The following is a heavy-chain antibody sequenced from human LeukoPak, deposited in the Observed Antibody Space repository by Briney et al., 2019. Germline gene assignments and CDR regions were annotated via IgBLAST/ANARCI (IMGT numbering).Heavy chain of an antibody. CDR2: IYTSGST. CDR3: ARARHFDILTAYDY. J-gene: IGHJ4*02. D-gene: IGHD3-9*01. Sequence: SETLSFTCTVSGGSISSSSYYWSWIRQPAGKGLEWIGRIYTSGSTNYNPSLKSRVTISVDTSKNQFSLKLSSVTAADTAVYYCARARHFDILTAYDYWGQGTLVTVSS. CDR1: GGSISSSSYY. V-gene: IGHV4-61*02.